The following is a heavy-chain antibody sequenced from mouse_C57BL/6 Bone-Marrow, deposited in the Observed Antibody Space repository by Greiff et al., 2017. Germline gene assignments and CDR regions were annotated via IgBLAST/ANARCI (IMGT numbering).Heavy chain of an antibody. V-gene: IGHV5-15*01. CDR1: GFTFSNYG. Sequence: EVQWVESGGGLVQPGGSLKLSCAASGFTFSNYGMAWVRQAPRKGPEWVAFISNLAYSIYYADTVTGRFTISRENAKNTLYLEMSSLRSEDTAMYYCARGYYGAWFAYWGQGTLVTVSA. CDR3: ARGYYGAWFAY. J-gene: IGHJ3*01. CDR2: ISNLAYSI. D-gene: IGHD1-1*01.